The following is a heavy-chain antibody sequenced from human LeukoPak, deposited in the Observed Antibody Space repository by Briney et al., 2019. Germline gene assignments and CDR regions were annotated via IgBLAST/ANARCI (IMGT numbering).Heavy chain of an antibody. CDR3: AKRVPYSATSAYFDY. CDR2: IDPSGGDT. CDR1: GFTFSSFA. Sequence: GSLRLSCAASGFTFSSFAMTWVRQAPGKGLEWVSSIDPSGGDTYYADSVKGRFTISRDNSKNTLYLQMNSLRAEDTASYYCAKRVPYSATSAYFDYWGQGALVTVSS. V-gene: IGHV3-23*01. J-gene: IGHJ4*02. D-gene: IGHD1-26*01.